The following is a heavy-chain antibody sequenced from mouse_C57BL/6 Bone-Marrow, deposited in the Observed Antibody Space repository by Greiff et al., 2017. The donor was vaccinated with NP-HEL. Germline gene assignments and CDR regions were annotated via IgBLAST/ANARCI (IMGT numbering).Heavy chain of an antibody. CDR2: INPSSGYT. Sequence: QVQLKQSGAELARPGASVKMSCKASGYTFTSYTMHWVKQRPGPGLEWIGYINPSSGYTKYNQKFKDKATLTADKSSSTAYMQLSSLTSEDSAVYYCARRRRRRHYYAMDYWGQGTSVTVSS. CDR1: GYTFTSYT. J-gene: IGHJ4*01. D-gene: IGHD2-12*01. V-gene: IGHV1-4*01. CDR3: ARRRRRRHYYAMDY.